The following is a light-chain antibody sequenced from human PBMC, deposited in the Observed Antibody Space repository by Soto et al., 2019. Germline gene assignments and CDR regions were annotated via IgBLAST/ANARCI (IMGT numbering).Light chain of an antibody. CDR1: QSGLSSSNHKND. CDR3: QQYDSASRK. J-gene: IGKJ1*01. V-gene: IGKV4-1*01. Sequence: DIVMTQSPDSLAVSLGERATINCKSSQSGLSSSNHKNDLAWYQQKPGQPPLLLICWSSTRESGVPDRFSGSWSGTDFTLTISCLQAEDVAVSYCQQYDSASRKFGQGTKVEIK. CDR2: WSS.